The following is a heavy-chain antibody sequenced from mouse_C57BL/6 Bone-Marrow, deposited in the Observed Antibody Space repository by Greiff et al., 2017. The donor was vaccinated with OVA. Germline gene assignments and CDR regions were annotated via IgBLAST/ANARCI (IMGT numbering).Heavy chain of an antibody. CDR3: ARGEIVTTLYLDY. J-gene: IGHJ2*01. V-gene: IGHV1-7*01. Sequence: QVQLQQSGAELAKPGASVKLSCKASGYTFPSYWMHWVKQRPGQGLEWIGYINPSSGYTKYNQKFKDKATLTADKSSSTAYMQLSSLTYEDSAVYYCARGEIVTTLYLDYGGQGTTLTVSS. CDR1: GYTFPSYW. D-gene: IGHD2-12*01. CDR2: INPSSGYT.